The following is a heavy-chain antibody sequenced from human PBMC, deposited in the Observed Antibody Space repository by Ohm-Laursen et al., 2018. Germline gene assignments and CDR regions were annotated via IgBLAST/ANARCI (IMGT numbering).Heavy chain of an antibody. CDR1: GGTFSSYA. V-gene: IGHV1-69*04. D-gene: IGHD1-26*01. J-gene: IGHJ4*02. Sequence: SSVKVSCKASGGTFSSYAISWVRQAPGQGLEWMGRIIPILGIANYAQKFQGRVTITADKSTSTAYMELNSLRAEDTAVYYCAKDLVVGAIPGFYFDYWGQGTLVTVSS. CDR2: IIPILGIA. CDR3: AKDLVVGAIPGFYFDY.